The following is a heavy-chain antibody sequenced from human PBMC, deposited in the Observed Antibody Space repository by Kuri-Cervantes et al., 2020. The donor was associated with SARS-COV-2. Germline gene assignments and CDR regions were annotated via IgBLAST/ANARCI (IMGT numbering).Heavy chain of an antibody. J-gene: IGHJ6*02. V-gene: IGHV1-58*02. CDR1: GFTFTSPA. D-gene: IGHD2-15*01. CDR2: IVVGSGNT. Sequence: SVKVSCKASGFTFTSPAMQWVRQARGQRLEWIGWIVVGSGNTNYAQKFQERVTITRDMSTSTAYMELSSLRSEDTAVYYCAADSGSSSAGYYYGMDVWGQGTTVTVSS. CDR3: AADSGSSSAGYYYGMDV.